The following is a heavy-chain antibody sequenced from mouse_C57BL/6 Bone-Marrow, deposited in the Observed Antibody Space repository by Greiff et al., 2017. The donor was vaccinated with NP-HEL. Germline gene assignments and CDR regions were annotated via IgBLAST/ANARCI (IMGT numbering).Heavy chain of an antibody. D-gene: IGHD1-1*01. CDR3: ARNYYGSRSWFAY. Sequence: VQLQQSGPGLVQPSQSLSITCTVSGFSLTSYGVHWVRQSPGKGLEWLGVIWSGGSTDDNAAFISRLSISKDNSKSQVFFKMNSLQADDTAIYYCARNYYGSRSWFAYWGQGTLVTVSA. CDR1: GFSLTSYG. J-gene: IGHJ3*01. V-gene: IGHV2-2*01. CDR2: IWSGGST.